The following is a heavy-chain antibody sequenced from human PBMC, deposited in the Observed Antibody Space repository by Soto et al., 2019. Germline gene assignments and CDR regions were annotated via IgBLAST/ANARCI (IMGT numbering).Heavy chain of an antibody. J-gene: IGHJ4*02. CDR1: GGSISSYY. Sequence: PSETLSLTCTVSGGSISSYYRSLILQPVGKGLEWIGGIYPSGSANYNPSLKSRVTMSVDTSKNEFSLTLSSVTAADTAVYYCARGRAGYYDSSGYYCEYWGQGTMVTVSS. CDR2: IYPSGSA. V-gene: IGHV4-4*07. D-gene: IGHD3-22*01. CDR3: ARGRAGYYDSSGYYCEY.